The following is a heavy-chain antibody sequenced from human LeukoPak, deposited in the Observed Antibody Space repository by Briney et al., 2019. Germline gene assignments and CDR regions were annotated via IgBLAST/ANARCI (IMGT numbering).Heavy chain of an antibody. CDR2: ISPGDSDA. CDR1: GYSFTSYW. CDR3: ARQAYCGGDCSANFDY. J-gene: IGHJ4*02. V-gene: IGHV5-51*01. Sequence: GESLKISCKGSGYSFTSYWIGWVRQMPGKGLEWMGIISPGDSDARYSPSFQGQVTISADKSINTAYLQWSSLKASDTAMYYCARQAYCGGDCSANFDYWGQGTLVTVSS. D-gene: IGHD2-21*02.